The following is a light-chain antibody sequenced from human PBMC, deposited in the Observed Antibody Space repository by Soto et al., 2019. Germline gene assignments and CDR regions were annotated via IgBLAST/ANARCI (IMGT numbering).Light chain of an antibody. Sequence: EIVLTQSPATLSLSPGGRATLSCRASQSVSIYLAWYQQKPGQAPRLLIYDASNRATGIPARFSGSGSGTDFTLPISSLEPEDFEVYYCQQRSNWPLTFGGGTKVEIK. V-gene: IGKV3-11*01. J-gene: IGKJ4*01. CDR1: QSVSIY. CDR2: DAS. CDR3: QQRSNWPLT.